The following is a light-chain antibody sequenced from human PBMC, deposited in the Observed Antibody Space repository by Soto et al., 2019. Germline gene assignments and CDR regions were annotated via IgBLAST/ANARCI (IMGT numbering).Light chain of an antibody. J-gene: IGKJ1*01. CDR2: DAS. Sequence: IPMAPSPSTPSASVGDRVTITFRASQSISSWLAWYQQKPGKAPKLLIYDASSLESGVPSRFSGSGSGTEFTLTISSLQPDDFATYYCQQYNSYSWTFGQGTKVDIK. CDR3: QQYNSYSWT. V-gene: IGKV1-5*01. CDR1: QSISSW.